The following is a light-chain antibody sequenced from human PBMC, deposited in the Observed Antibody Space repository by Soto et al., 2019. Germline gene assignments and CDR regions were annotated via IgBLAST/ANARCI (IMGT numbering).Light chain of an antibody. Sequence: QSVLTQPRSVSGSPGQSVTISCTGTSSDVGFYNFVSWYQQHPGKAPKLMIYDVSKRPSGVPDRFSGSKSGNTASLTISGLQAEDEADYYCSSYAGSSTLVFGGGTQLTVL. CDR1: SSDVGFYNF. CDR2: DVS. J-gene: IGLJ3*02. V-gene: IGLV2-11*01. CDR3: SSYAGSSTLV.